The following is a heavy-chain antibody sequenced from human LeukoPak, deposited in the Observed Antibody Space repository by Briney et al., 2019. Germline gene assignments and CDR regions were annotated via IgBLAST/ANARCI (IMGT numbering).Heavy chain of an antibody. CDR1: GGSFSGYY. D-gene: IGHD1-26*01. CDR3: ARSRGSYYYFHY. V-gene: IGHV4-34*01. J-gene: IGHJ4*02. CDR2: INHSGST. Sequence: SETLSLTCAVYGGSFSGYYWSWIRQPPGKGLEWIGEINHSGSTNYNPSLKSRVTISVDTSKNQFSLKLSSVTAADTAVYYCARSRGSYYYFHYWGQGTLVTVSS.